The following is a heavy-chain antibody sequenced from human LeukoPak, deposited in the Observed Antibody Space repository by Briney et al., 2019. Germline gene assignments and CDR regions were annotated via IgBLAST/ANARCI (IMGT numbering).Heavy chain of an antibody. Sequence: GGSLRLSCAASGFTFSSYSMNWVRQAPGKGLEWVSSISSSSSYIYYADSVKGRFTISRGNAKNSLYLQMNSLRAEDTAVYYYARALQYSYYYMDVWGKGTTVTVSS. CDR1: GFTFSSYS. CDR3: ARALQYSYYYMDV. CDR2: ISSSSSYI. J-gene: IGHJ6*03. V-gene: IGHV3-21*01. D-gene: IGHD1-26*01.